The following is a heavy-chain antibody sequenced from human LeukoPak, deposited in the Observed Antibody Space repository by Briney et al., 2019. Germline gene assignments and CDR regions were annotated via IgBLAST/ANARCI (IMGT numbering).Heavy chain of an antibody. CDR2: INHSGST. CDR3: ATPNYDILTGYEGGFDY. D-gene: IGHD3-9*01. CDR1: GGSISSSNW. J-gene: IGHJ4*02. V-gene: IGHV4-4*02. Sequence: SETLSLTCAVSGGSISSSNWWSWIRQPPGKGLEWIGEINHSGSTNYNPSLKSRVTISVDTSKNQFSLKLSSVTAADTAVYYCATPNYDILTGYEGGFDYWGQGTLVTVSS.